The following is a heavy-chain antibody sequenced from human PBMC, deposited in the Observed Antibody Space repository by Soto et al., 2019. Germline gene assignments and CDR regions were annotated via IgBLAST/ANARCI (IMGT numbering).Heavy chain of an antibody. CDR2: IYHSGST. D-gene: IGHD1-26*01. V-gene: IGHV4-30-2*02. CDR3: ARRWGPTFDF. J-gene: IGHJ4*02. Sequence: PSETLSLTCAVSGGSISSGGYSWSWIRQPPGKGLEWIGYIYHSGSTYYNPSLKSRVTISVDRSKNQFSLKLSSVTAADTAVYYCARRWGPTFDFWGQGTLVTVSS. CDR1: GGSISSGGYS.